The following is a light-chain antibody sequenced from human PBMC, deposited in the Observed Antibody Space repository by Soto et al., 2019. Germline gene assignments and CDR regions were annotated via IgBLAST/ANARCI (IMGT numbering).Light chain of an antibody. CDR2: GAS. Sequence: EIGLPQSPATLSLSPGERATLSCRASQSVSSSYLAWYQQKPGQAPRLLIYGASSRATGIPDRFSGSGSGTDFTLTISRLEPEDFAVYYCQQYGSSPLTFGGGTKVDIK. V-gene: IGKV3-20*01. CDR1: QSVSSSY. J-gene: IGKJ4*01. CDR3: QQYGSSPLT.